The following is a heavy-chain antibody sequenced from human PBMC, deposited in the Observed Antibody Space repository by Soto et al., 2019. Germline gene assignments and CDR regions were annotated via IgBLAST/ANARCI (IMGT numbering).Heavy chain of an antibody. J-gene: IGHJ4*02. V-gene: IGHV3-23*01. D-gene: IGHD4-4*01. CDR1: GFTFSSYA. CDR3: EKGDYSNYFMDY. CDR2: ISGSGGST. Sequence: PGGSLRFSCAASGFTFSSYAMSWVRQAPGKGLEWVSAISGSGGSTYYADSVKGRFTISRDNSKNTLYLQMNSLRAEDTAVYYCEKGDYSNYFMDYWGQGTLVTASS.